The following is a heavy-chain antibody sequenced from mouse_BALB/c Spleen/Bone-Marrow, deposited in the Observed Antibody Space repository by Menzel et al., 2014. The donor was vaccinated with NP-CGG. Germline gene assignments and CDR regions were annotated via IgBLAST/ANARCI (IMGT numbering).Heavy chain of an antibody. Sequence: QVQLKQSGAELVKPGASVKLSCKASGYTFTSYYMYWVKRRPGQGLEWIGEINPSNGGTNFNEKFKSKATLTVDKSSSTAYMQLSSLTSEDSAVYYCTRENYGFAYWGQGTLVTASA. V-gene: IGHV1S81*02. CDR3: TRENYGFAY. J-gene: IGHJ3*01. D-gene: IGHD1-1*02. CDR1: GYTFTSYY. CDR2: INPSNGGT.